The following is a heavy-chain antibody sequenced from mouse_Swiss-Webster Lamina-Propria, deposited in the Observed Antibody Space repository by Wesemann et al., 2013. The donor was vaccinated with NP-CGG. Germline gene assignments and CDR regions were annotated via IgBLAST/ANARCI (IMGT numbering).Heavy chain of an antibody. J-gene: IGHJ4*01. Sequence: QVTLKESGPGILQPSQTLSLTCSFSGFSLSTSGMGVSWIRQPSGKGLEWLAHIYWDDDKRYNPSLKSRLTISKDTSSNQVFLKITSVDTADTATYYCARTGWLHFYAMDYWGQGTSVTVSS. CDR1: GFSLSTSGMG. D-gene: IGHD2-2*01. CDR3: ARTGWLHFYAMDY. V-gene: IGHV8-12*01. CDR2: IYWDDDK.